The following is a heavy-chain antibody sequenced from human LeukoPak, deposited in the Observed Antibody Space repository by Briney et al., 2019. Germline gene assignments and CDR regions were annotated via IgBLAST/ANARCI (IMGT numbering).Heavy chain of an antibody. CDR2: IYYSGST. V-gene: IGHV4-31*03. J-gene: IGHJ4*02. Sequence: SETLSLTCTVSGGSISSGGYYWSWIRQHPGKGLEWIGYIYYSGSTYYNPSLKSRVTISVDTSKNQFSLKLSSVTAADTAEYYCARARIFRWFDYWGQGTLVTVSS. CDR1: GGSISSGGYY. D-gene: IGHD3-3*01. CDR3: ARARIFRWFDY.